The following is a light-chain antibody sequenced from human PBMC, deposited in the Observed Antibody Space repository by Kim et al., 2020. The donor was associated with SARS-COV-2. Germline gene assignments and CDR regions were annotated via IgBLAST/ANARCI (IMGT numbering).Light chain of an antibody. J-gene: IGKJ1*01. Sequence: DIQMTQSPSSLSASVGGRVTITCRASHDINNLLIWFQQKPGKAPKSLIYAASNLQSGVPSRFSGSGFGADFTLTISSLQPEDFATYYCQHYNGYPWTFGQGTKVDIK. V-gene: IGKV1-16*01. CDR2: AAS. CDR3: QHYNGYPWT. CDR1: HDINNL.